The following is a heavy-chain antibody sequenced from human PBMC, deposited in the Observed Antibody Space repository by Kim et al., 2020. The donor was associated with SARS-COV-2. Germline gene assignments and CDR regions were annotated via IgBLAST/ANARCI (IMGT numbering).Heavy chain of an antibody. Sequence: GGSLRLSCAASGFTFSSYGMHWVRQAPGKGLEWVAVISYDGSNKYYADSVKGRFTISRDNSKNTLYLQMNSLRAEDTAVYYCAKQERGWFTMVRGVIDYWGQGTLVTVSS. CDR1: GFTFSSYG. J-gene: IGHJ4*02. D-gene: IGHD3-10*01. CDR2: ISYDGSNK. CDR3: AKQERGWFTMVRGVIDY. V-gene: IGHV3-30*18.